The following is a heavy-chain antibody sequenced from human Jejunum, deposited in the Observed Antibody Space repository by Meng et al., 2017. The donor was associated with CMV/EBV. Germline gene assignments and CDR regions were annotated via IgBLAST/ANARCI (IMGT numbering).Heavy chain of an antibody. V-gene: IGHV4-34*01. CDR1: VGSFSGYY. J-gene: IGHJ5*02. D-gene: IGHD1-7*01. CDR3: ARQYNSNSRLNWFDP. CDR2: ITHSGSP. Sequence: VYVGSFSGYYWSWIRQTPGKGLEWIGEITHSGSPNYNPSLKSRVTISVDTSKNQFSLRLSSVTAADTAVYYCARQYNSNSRLNWFDPWGQGTLVTVSS.